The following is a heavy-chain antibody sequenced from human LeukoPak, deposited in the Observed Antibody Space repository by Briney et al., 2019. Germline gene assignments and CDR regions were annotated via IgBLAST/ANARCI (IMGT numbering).Heavy chain of an antibody. D-gene: IGHD1-26*01. CDR3: ASGLRVGTTYFDS. V-gene: IGHV3-7*03. Sequence: GGSLRLSCAASGFTFSSYWMYWVRQAPGKGLEWLASIKTDGSDMYYEDSVKGRFTISRDNSKNTLYLQMNSLTAEDTALYYCASGLRVGTTYFDSWGQGTLVTVSS. CDR1: GFTFSSYW. J-gene: IGHJ4*02. CDR2: IKTDGSDM.